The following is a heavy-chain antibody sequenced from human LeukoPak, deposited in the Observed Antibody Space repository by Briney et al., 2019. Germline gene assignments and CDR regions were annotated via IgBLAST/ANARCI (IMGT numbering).Heavy chain of an antibody. D-gene: IGHD2-21*02. CDR2: IWYDGSNK. CDR1: GFTFSSYG. V-gene: IGHV3-33*01. Sequence: GGSLRLSCAASGFTFSSYGMHWVRQAPGKGLGWVAVIWYDGSNKYYADSVKGRFTISRDNSKNTLYLQMNSLRAEDTAVYYCARDGPAYCGGDCYWDYWGQRTLVTVSS. J-gene: IGHJ4*02. CDR3: ARDGPAYCGGDCYWDY.